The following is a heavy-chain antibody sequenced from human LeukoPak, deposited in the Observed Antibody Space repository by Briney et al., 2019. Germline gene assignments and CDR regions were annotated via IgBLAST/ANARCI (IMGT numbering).Heavy chain of an antibody. CDR1: GGSISSSSYY. D-gene: IGHD2/OR15-2a*01. V-gene: IGHV4-39*07. Sequence: SETLSLTCTVSGGSISSSSYYWGWIRQPPGKGLEWIGSIYYSGSTYYNPSLKSRVTISVDTSKNQFSLKLSSVTAADTAVYYCARSHISTTNNNWFDPWGQGTLVTVSS. CDR3: ARSHISTTNNNWFDP. CDR2: IYYSGST. J-gene: IGHJ5*02.